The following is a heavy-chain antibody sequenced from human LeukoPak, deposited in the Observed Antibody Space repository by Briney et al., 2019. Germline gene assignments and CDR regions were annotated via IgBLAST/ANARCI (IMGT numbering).Heavy chain of an antibody. Sequence: SETLSLTCTVSGGSISSGGYYWSWIRQHPGKGLEWIGYIYYSGSTYYNPSLKSRVTISVDTSKNQFSLKLSSVTAADTAVYYCARGEPGYCSSTSCSGSWFDPWGQGTLVTVSS. CDR3: ARGEPGYCSSTSCSGSWFDP. D-gene: IGHD2-2*01. J-gene: IGHJ5*02. V-gene: IGHV4-31*03. CDR2: IYYSGST. CDR1: GGSISSGGYY.